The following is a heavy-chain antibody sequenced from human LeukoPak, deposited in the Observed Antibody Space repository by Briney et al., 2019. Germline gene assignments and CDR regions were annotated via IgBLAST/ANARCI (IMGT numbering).Heavy chain of an antibody. CDR2: IYYSGST. J-gene: IGHJ6*03. CDR1: GGTISSSSYY. D-gene: IGHD2-2*01. Sequence: PSETLSLTCTVSGGTISSSSYYWGWIRQPPGKGLEGIGSIYYSGSTYYNPSLKSRVTISVDTSKNQFSLKLSSVTAADTAVYYCAREGRGRAGSTLYYMDVWGKGTTVTVSS. CDR3: AREGRGRAGSTLYYMDV. V-gene: IGHV4-39*02.